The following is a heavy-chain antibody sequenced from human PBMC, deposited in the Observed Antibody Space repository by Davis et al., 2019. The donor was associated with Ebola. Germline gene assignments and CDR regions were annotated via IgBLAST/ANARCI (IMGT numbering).Heavy chain of an antibody. V-gene: IGHV3-33*08. CDR2: IWYDGSNK. CDR3: AREAVGATGYGMDV. D-gene: IGHD1-26*01. J-gene: IGHJ6*02. Sequence: PGGSLRLSCAASGFTFSSYAMHWVRQAPGKGLEWVAVIWYDGSNKYYADSVKGRFTISRDNAKNSLYLQMNSLRAEDTAVYYCAREAVGATGYGMDVWGQGTTVTVSS. CDR1: GFTFSSYA.